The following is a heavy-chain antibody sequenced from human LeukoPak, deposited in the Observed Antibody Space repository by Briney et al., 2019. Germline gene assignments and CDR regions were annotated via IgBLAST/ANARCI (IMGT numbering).Heavy chain of an antibody. J-gene: IGHJ4*02. CDR2: INHSGST. V-gene: IGHV4-34*01. CDR1: GGSFSGYY. Sequence: SETLSLTCAVYGGSFSGYYWSWIRQPPGKGREWIGEINHSGSTNYNPSLKSRVTISVDTSKNQFSLKLSSVTAADTAVYYCARGGEQPPFDYWGQGTLVTVSS. D-gene: IGHD3-10*01. CDR3: ARGGEQPPFDY.